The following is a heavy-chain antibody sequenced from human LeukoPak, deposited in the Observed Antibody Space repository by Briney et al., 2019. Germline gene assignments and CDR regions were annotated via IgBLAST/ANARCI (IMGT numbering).Heavy chain of an antibody. CDR2: VYDSGST. CDR3: AREGGYSRWFDS. CDR1: GASIGSYF. Sequence: SETLSLTCKVSGASIGSYFWSWIRQSPGKGLEWIGYVYDSGSTDYNPSLQSRVTISEDTSKNQFSLQLSSVTAADTAVYYCAREGGYSRWFDSWGQGTLVTVSS. D-gene: IGHD2-15*01. J-gene: IGHJ5*01. V-gene: IGHV4-59*01.